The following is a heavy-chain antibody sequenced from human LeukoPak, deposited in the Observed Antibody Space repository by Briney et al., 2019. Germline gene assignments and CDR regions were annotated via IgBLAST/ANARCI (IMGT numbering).Heavy chain of an antibody. CDR3: AKDEAMVQGVRIFDY. CDR2: ISGSGGST. J-gene: IGHJ4*02. CDR1: GFTFSSYA. D-gene: IGHD3-10*01. V-gene: IGHV3-23*01. Sequence: PGGSLRLSCAASGFTFSSYAMSWVRQAPGKGLGWVSAISGSGGSTYYADSVKGRFTISRDNSKNTLYLQMNSLRAEDTAAYYCAKDEAMVQGVRIFDYWGQGTLVTVSS.